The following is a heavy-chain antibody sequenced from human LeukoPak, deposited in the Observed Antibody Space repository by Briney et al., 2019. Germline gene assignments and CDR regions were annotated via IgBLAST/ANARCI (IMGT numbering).Heavy chain of an antibody. V-gene: IGHV4-30-2*01. J-gene: IGHJ4*02. Sequence: SETLSLTCAVSGGSISSGGYSWSWIRQPPGKGLEWIGYIYHSGSTYYNPSLKSRVTISVDRSKNQFSLKLSSVTAADTAVYYCARVRDYVLNFDYWGQGTLVTVSS. CDR1: GGSISSGGYS. D-gene: IGHD4-17*01. CDR2: IYHSGST. CDR3: ARVRDYVLNFDY.